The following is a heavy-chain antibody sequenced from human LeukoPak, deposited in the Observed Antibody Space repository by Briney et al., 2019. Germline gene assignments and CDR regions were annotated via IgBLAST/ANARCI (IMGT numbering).Heavy chain of an antibody. V-gene: IGHV1-46*01. Sequence: ASVKVSFKASGNTFTSYYMHWVRQAPGQGLEWMGIINPSGGSTSYAQKFQGRVTMTRDTSTSTVYMELSSLRSEDTAVYYCAREGRSWFQFDYWGQGTLVTVSS. J-gene: IGHJ4*02. D-gene: IGHD6-13*01. CDR1: GNTFTSYY. CDR2: INPSGGST. CDR3: AREGRSWFQFDY.